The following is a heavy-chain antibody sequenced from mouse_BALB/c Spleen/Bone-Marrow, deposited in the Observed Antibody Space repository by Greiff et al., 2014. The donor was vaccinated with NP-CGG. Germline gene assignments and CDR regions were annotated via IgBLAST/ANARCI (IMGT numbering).Heavy chain of an antibody. CDR2: IFPGTGTT. Sequence: QVQLQQPGAELVKPGASVKLSCKTSGYTFTSYWTQWVKQRPGQGLGWIGEIFPGTGTTYYNEKFKGKATLTIDTSSSTAYMQLSSLTSEDSAVYFCAREGSRLRGYFDVWGAGTTVTVSS. CDR1: GYTFTSYW. CDR3: AREGSRLRGYFDV. D-gene: IGHD1-1*01. J-gene: IGHJ1*01. V-gene: IGHV1S132*01.